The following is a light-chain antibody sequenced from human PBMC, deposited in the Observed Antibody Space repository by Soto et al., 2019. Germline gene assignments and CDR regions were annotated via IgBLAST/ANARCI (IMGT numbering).Light chain of an antibody. CDR1: QSVSSSY. Sequence: EIVLTQSPGTLSLSPGERATLSCRASQSVSSSYLAWYQQKPGQAPRLLIYGASSRATGIPDRFSGSGSGTDFTLTISRLEPEDFAVCYCQQYGSSRWTFGQGTKV. CDR3: QQYGSSRWT. CDR2: GAS. J-gene: IGKJ1*01. V-gene: IGKV3-20*01.